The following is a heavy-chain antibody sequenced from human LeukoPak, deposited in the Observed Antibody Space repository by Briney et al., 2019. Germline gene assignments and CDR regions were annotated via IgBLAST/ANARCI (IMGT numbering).Heavy chain of an antibody. CDR3: ARDPRYCSSTSCPRGAFDI. J-gene: IGHJ3*02. V-gene: IGHV1-18*01. CDR2: ISAYNGNT. Sequence: ASVKVSCKASGHTFTNYGISWVRQAPGQGLEWMGWISAYNGNTNYAQKLQGRVTMTTDTSTSTAYMELRSLRSDDTAVYYCARDPRYCSSTSCPRGAFDIWGQGTMVTVSS. D-gene: IGHD2-2*01. CDR1: GHTFTNYG.